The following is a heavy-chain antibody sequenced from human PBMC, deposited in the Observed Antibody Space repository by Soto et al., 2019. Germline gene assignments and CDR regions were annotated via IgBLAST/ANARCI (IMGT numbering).Heavy chain of an antibody. CDR3: ARTAPMDAGDKYYYDF. D-gene: IGHD3-16*01. CDR2: IIPFFGTA. J-gene: IGHJ4*02. CDR1: GGTFSTFG. Sequence: SVKVSCKTSGGTFSTFGISWVRQAPGQGLEWMGGIIPFFGTAEYSQKFEDRITITADESTNTVYMDLRSLTSEDTAIYYCARTAPMDAGDKYYYDFWGQGALVTVPQ. V-gene: IGHV1-69*13.